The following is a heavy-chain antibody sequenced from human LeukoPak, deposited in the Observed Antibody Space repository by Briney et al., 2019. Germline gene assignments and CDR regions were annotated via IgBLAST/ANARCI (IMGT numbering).Heavy chain of an antibody. CDR1: GFTFDDYG. CDR2: INWNGGST. J-gene: IGHJ3*01. V-gene: IGHV3-20*04. Sequence: RAGGSLRLSCAASGFTFDDYGMSWVRQAPGKGLEWVSGINWNGGSTGYADSVKGRFTITRDNAKNSLYLQMNSLRAEDTALYYRARGIVGATGSGWGQGTMVTVSS. D-gene: IGHD1-26*01. CDR3: ARGIVGATGSG.